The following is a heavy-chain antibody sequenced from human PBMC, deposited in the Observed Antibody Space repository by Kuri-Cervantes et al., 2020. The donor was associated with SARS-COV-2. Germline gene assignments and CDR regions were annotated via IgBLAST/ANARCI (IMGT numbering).Heavy chain of an antibody. J-gene: IGHJ4*02. CDR3: AREGSSRRLGTFDY. CDR1: GLTFSSCD. D-gene: IGHD6-13*01. CDR2: IYSGGST. V-gene: IGHV3-66*01. Sequence: GESLKISCAASGLTFSSCDIHWVRQAPGKGLEWVSVIYSGGSTYYADSVKGRFTISRDNSKNTPYLQMNSLRAEDTAVYYCAREGSSRRLGTFDYWGQGTLVTVSS.